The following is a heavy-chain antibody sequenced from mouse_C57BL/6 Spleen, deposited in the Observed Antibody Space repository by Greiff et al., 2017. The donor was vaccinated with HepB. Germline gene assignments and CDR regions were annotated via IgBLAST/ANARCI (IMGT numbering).Heavy chain of an antibody. Sequence: VQLQQSGTVLARPGASVKMSCKTSGYTFTSYWMHWVKQRPGQGLEWIGAIYPGNSDTSYNQKFKGKAKLTAVTSASTAYMELSSLTNEDSAVYYCTRRGITTAYYFDYWGQGTTLTVSS. D-gene: IGHD1-1*01. V-gene: IGHV1-5*01. CDR2: IYPGNSDT. CDR1: GYTFTSYW. J-gene: IGHJ2*01. CDR3: TRRGITTAYYFDY.